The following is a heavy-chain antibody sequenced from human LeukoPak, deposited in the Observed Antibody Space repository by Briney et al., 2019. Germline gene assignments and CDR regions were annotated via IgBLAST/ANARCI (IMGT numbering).Heavy chain of an antibody. Sequence: GGSLGLSCAASGFTFSNYAMNWVRQAPGKGLEWVSALGDNDGRTFYADSVKGRFTISRDNSKNTLYLQMNSLRAEDTAIYYCAKNGKDNYDMFFDFWGQGTLVTVSS. CDR1: GFTFSNYA. J-gene: IGHJ4*02. CDR2: LGDNDGRT. V-gene: IGHV3-23*01. CDR3: AKNGKDNYDMFFDF. D-gene: IGHD3-9*01.